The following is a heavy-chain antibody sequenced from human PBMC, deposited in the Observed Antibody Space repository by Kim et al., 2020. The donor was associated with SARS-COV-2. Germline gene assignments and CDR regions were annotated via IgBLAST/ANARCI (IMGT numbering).Heavy chain of an antibody. D-gene: IGHD3-10*01. CDR1: GGTFSSYA. J-gene: IGHJ4*02. V-gene: IGHV1-69*13. CDR2: IIPIFGTA. Sequence: SVKVSCKASGGTFSSYAISWVRQAPGQGLEWMGGIIPIFGTANYAQKFQGRVTITADESTSTAYMELSSLRSEDTAVYYCARGTKKGPYYYGSGSYFDYWGQGTLVTVSS. CDR3: ARGTKKGPYYYGSGSYFDY.